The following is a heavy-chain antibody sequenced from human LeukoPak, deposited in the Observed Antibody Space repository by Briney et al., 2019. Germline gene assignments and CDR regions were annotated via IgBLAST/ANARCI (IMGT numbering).Heavy chain of an antibody. V-gene: IGHV4-34*01. CDR2: INHSGST. CDR3: ASRGDPRSSGYYHATNYYGMDV. Sequence: SETLSLTCGVYGGSVSGYYWNWIRQPPGKGLEWIGEINHSGSTSYNPSLKSRVTISLDTSKNQFSLKLRSVTAADTAVYYCASRGDPRSSGYYHATNYYGMDVWGQGTTVTVSS. J-gene: IGHJ6*02. D-gene: IGHD3-22*01. CDR1: GGSVSGYY.